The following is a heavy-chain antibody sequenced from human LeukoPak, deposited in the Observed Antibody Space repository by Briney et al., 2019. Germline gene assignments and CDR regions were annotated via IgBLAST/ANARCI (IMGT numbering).Heavy chain of an antibody. D-gene: IGHD3-16*01. J-gene: IGHJ4*02. CDR3: ARERGIRALYFDN. V-gene: IGHV3-30*14. Sequence: GGSLRLSCATSGFTFSSYTMHWVRQAPGKGLEWVALTSSDGNKYFADSVQGRFTVSRDNSRNTLYLQLDNLRPDDTALYYCARERGIRALYFDNWGQGTLVTVSS. CDR1: GFTFSSYT. CDR2: TSSDGNK.